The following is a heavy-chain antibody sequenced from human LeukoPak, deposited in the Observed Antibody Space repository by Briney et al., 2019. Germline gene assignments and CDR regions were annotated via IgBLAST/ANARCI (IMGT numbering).Heavy chain of an antibody. Sequence: GASVKVSCKASVYTFTTYEVTCERRSTGQGLEWMGWMNPNSGHTGYAQKFQDRVTITRNTSISTAYVVLSSLRSEDPAVYCCARGRDRYTDYWGQGTLVTVSS. D-gene: IGHD5-24*01. V-gene: IGHV1-8*03. J-gene: IGHJ4*02. CDR3: ARGRDRYTDY. CDR2: MNPNSGHT. CDR1: VYTFTTYE.